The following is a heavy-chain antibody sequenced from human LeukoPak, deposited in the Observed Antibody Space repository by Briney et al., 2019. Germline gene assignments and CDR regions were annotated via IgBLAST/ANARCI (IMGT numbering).Heavy chain of an antibody. CDR3: ARGASGPSGRYDY. J-gene: IGHJ4*02. Sequence: GASVKVSCKASGGTFSSYAISWVRQAPGQGLEWMGGIIPIFGTANYAQKFQGRVTITADESTSTAYMELSSLRSEDTAVYYCARGASGPSGRYDYWGQGTLVTVSS. V-gene: IGHV1-69*13. D-gene: IGHD6-19*01. CDR2: IIPIFGTA. CDR1: GGTFSSYA.